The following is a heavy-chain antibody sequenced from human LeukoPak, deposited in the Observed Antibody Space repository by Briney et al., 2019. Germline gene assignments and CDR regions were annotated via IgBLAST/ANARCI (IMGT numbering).Heavy chain of an antibody. J-gene: IGHJ5*02. Sequence: PRRSLRLSCAASGLTLSDSAIHWVRRAYGKGLGWVGMSDRPVKKYATAYGAAVGGRFTITRDDSKNTAYLQMDSLKTEDTALYYCTRDRGTYYWLDPLVQGTLVTVSS. D-gene: IGHD1-26*01. CDR2: SDRPVKKYAT. V-gene: IGHV3-73*01. CDR3: TRDRGTYYWLDP. CDR1: GLTLSDSA.